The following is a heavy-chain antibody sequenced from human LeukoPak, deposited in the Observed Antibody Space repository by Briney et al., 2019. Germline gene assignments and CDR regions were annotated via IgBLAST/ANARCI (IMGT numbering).Heavy chain of an antibody. Sequence: PSETLSLTCTVSGGSISSYYWSWIRQPPGKGLEWIGYIYYSGSTNYNPSLKSRVTISVDTSKNQFSLKLSSVTAADTAVYYCARLSIAVGGTLWFDPWGQGTLVTVSS. CDR2: IYYSGST. CDR1: GGSISSYY. J-gene: IGHJ5*02. V-gene: IGHV4-59*08. D-gene: IGHD6-19*01. CDR3: ARLSIAVGGTLWFDP.